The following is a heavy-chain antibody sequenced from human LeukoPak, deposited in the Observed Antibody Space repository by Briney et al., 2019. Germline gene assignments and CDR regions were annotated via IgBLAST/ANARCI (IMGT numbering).Heavy chain of an antibody. CDR3: ARDQSRDIRVDFDY. CDR2: IDGGNGDT. V-gene: IGHV1-3*01. Sequence: GASVKVSCTTSGYNFFKYAIHWVRQAPGQRFEWMGWIDGGNGDTRFSQKFQDRVSFTRDTFATTVYMELTSLRSEDTAVYYCARDQSRDIRVDFDYWGQGTRVIVSS. J-gene: IGHJ4*02. CDR1: GYNFFKYA. D-gene: IGHD2-15*01.